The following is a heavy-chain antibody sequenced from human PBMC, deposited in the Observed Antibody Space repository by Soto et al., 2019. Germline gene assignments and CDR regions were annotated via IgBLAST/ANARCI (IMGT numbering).Heavy chain of an antibody. CDR1: GFTFRDFA. V-gene: IGHV3-23*01. Sequence: GGSLRLSCAASGFTFRDFAMSWVRQAPGRGLEWVSTISCLVNSVFYADYVRGRFTVSRDNSNNTLYLQMNSLRAEDTALYYCAKDSGLPDFGIAMHAFDXWGQVTMVTVS. D-gene: IGHD2-2*01. CDR2: ISCLVNSV. CDR3: AKDSGLPDFGIAMHAFDX. J-gene: IGHJ3*01.